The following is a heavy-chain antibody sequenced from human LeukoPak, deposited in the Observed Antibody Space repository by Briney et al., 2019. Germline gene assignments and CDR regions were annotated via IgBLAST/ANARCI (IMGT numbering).Heavy chain of an antibody. J-gene: IGHJ4*02. Sequence: GGSLRLSCAASGFTFSSYWMGWVRQAPGKGLEWVANIKQDGSEKYYVDSVKGRFTISRDNAKNSLYLQMNSLRAEDTAVYYCARGVEQQLPLDLDYWGQGTLVTVSS. CDR1: GFTFSSYW. CDR3: ARGVEQQLPLDLDY. V-gene: IGHV3-7*01. D-gene: IGHD6-13*01. CDR2: IKQDGSEK.